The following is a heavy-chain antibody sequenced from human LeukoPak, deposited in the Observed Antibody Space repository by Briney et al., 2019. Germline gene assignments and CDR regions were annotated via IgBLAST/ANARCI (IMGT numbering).Heavy chain of an antibody. CDR1: GFTFSSYA. D-gene: IGHD4-17*01. V-gene: IGHV3-23*01. CDR2: ISGSGGST. CDR3: ARAPTVTTSWYFDL. Sequence: GGSLRLSCAASGFTFSSYAMSWVRQAPGKGLEWVSAISGSGGSTYYADSVKGRFTISRDNSKNTLYLQMNSLRAEDTAVYYCARAPTVTTSWYFDLWGRGTLVTVSS. J-gene: IGHJ2*01.